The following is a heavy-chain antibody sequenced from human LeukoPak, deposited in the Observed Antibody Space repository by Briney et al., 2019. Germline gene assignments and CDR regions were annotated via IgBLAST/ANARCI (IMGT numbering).Heavy chain of an antibody. CDR3: ARVTEDTAYYFDY. CDR1: GYTFTGYH. D-gene: IGHD5-18*01. CDR2: INPNSGDT. V-gene: IGHV1-2*06. Sequence: GASVKVSCKASGYTFTGYHMHWVRQAHGQGLEWMGRINPNSGDTNYAQKFQGRVTMTRDTSTSTVYMELSSLRSEDTAVYYCARVTEDTAYYFDYWGQGTLVTVSS. J-gene: IGHJ4*02.